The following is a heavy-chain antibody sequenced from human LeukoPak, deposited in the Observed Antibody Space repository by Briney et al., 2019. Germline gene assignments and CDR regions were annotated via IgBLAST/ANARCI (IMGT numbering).Heavy chain of an antibody. CDR2: IGTAGDT. V-gene: IGHV3-13*04. CDR1: GFTFSSYD. D-gene: IGHD3-22*01. Sequence: GGSLRLSCAASGFTFSSYDMHWVRQATGKGPEWVSAIGTAGDTYYPGSVKGRFTISRENAKNSLYLQMNSLRAGDTAVYYCARGSAGYNYYDSSGRKGQTEKAFVIWGQGTMVTVSS. CDR3: ARGSAGYNYYDSSGRKGQTEKAFVI. J-gene: IGHJ3*02.